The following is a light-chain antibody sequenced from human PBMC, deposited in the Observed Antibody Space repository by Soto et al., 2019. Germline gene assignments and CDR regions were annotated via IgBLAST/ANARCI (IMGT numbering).Light chain of an antibody. J-gene: IGKJ4*01. V-gene: IGKV3-11*01. CDR2: GAS. Sequence: EIVLTQSPASLSLSPGERATLSCRASQSVSSHLAWFQQRPGQAPRLLIYGASNRATGIPARFGGSGSGTNFALTISSLEPEDFAVYYCQQRSNWPPGLTFGGGTKVEIQ. CDR3: QQRSNWPPGLT. CDR1: QSVSSH.